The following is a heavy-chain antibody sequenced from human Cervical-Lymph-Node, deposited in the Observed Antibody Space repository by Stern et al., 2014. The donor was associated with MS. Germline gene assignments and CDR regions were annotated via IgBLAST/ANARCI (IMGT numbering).Heavy chain of an antibody. D-gene: IGHD3-3*01. CDR2: INTNTGGT. V-gene: IGHV1-2*02. CDR3: ARDQRGITIFGVVTDYYYLGMDV. Sequence: QVQLGQSGAEVKKPGASVKVSCKTSGYIFTGYYIHWVRQAPGQGLEWMAWINTNTGGTKYAQKFQGRVSMSRDTSISTAYVELSSLTSDDTAVYYCARDQRGITIFGVVTDYYYLGMDVWGQGTTVTVSS. CDR1: GYIFTGYY. J-gene: IGHJ6*02.